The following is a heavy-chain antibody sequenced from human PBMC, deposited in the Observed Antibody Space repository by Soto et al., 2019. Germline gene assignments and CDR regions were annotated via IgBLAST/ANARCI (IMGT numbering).Heavy chain of an antibody. V-gene: IGHV3-7*01. D-gene: IGHD2-2*01. CDR2: INQDGSGK. CDR1: GLTLSNYW. Sequence: QPGGSLRLSCAASGLTLSNYWMNWVRQAPGKGLEWVANINQDGSGKYYVDSVKGRFTISRDNAKNSLYLQMDSLRAEDTALYYCARALTTVASFWGQGTLVTVSS. J-gene: IGHJ4*02. CDR3: ARALTTVASF.